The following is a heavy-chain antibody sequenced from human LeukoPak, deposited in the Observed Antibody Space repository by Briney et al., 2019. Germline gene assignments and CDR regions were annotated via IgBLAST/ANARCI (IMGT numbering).Heavy chain of an antibody. CDR1: GGSIRSYY. D-gene: IGHD4-17*01. Sequence: SETLSLTCTVSGGSIRSYYWSWIRQPPGKGLEWIGYIYYSGSTNYNPFLKSRVAISVDTSKNQFSLKLDSVTAADTAVYYCARLQATVTIHAYFDYWGQGTLVTVSS. J-gene: IGHJ4*01. CDR3: ARLQATVTIHAYFDY. V-gene: IGHV4-59*01. CDR2: IYYSGST.